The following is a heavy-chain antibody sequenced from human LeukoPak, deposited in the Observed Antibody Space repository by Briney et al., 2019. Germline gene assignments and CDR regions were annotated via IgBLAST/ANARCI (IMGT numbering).Heavy chain of an antibody. CDR3: AKGGPTGDLKSPGRDW. CDR1: GFTFDDYA. J-gene: IGHJ4*02. V-gene: IGHV3-9*01. D-gene: IGHD7-27*01. CDR2: ISWNSGSI. Sequence: GRSLRLSCAASGFTFDDYAMHWVRQAPGKGLEWVSGISWNSGSIGYADSVKGRFIISRDNSKNTLFLQMNSLRADDTAVYYCAKGGPTGDLKSPGRDWWGQGALVTVSS.